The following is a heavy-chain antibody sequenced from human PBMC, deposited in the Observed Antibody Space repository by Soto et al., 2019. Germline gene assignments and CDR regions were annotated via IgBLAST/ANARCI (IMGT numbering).Heavy chain of an antibody. CDR2: ICGSTI. J-gene: IGHJ4*02. CDR1: GFAFSDYG. CDR3: ARDRGPMGSVDTMRGY. Sequence: EVQLVESGGGLVQPGGSLTLSCAASGFAFSDYGMMWVRQAPGKGLECISFICGSTIYYAASVKGRFTISRDNAKNSLFLQMNTLGAEDTAVYYCARDRGPMGSVDTMRGYWGQGILVTVSS. V-gene: IGHV3-48*01. D-gene: IGHD5-12*01.